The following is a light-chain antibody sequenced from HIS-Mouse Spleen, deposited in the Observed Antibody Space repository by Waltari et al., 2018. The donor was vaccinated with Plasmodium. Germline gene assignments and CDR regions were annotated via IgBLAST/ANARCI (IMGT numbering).Light chain of an antibody. J-gene: IGLJ3*02. V-gene: IGLV3-25*03. Sequence: SYELTQPPSVSVSPGQTARITCSGDALPKQYAYWYQQKPGQAPGRVIYKDSERPSGIPARFSGASSGTTVTLTIRGVQAEDEADYYCQSADSSGTPNWVFGGGTKLTVL. CDR2: KDS. CDR3: QSADSSGTPNWV. CDR1: ALPKQY.